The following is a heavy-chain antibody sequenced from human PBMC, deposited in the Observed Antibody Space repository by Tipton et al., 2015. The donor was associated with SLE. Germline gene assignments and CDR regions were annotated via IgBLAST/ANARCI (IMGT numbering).Heavy chain of an antibody. D-gene: IGHD2-15*01. J-gene: IGHJ4*02. V-gene: IGHV3-48*03. CDR3: ASALLDYFDY. CDR2: MSSSGSTI. CDR1: GFTFSSYE. Sequence: SLRLSCAASGFTFSSYEMNWVRQAPGKGLEWVSYMSSSGSTIYYADSVKGRFTISRDNAKNSLYLQMNSLRVEDTAVYYCASALLDYFDYWGQGTLVTVSS.